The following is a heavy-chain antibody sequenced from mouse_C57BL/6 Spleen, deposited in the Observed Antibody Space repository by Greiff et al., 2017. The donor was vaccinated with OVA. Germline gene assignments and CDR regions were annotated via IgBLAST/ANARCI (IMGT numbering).Heavy chain of an antibody. CDR1: GYTFTSYW. Sequence: QVQLQQPGAELVKPGASVTLSCKASGYTFTSYWMQWVKQRPGQGLEWIGKIDPYASYTNYHQKFKGKATLTVDKSSSTAYMQLSSLTSEDSAVYYCARAENGRSYFDVWGTGTTVTGSS. J-gene: IGHJ1*03. V-gene: IGHV1-50*01. CDR2: IDPYASYT. D-gene: IGHD4-1*01. CDR3: ARAENGRSYFDV.